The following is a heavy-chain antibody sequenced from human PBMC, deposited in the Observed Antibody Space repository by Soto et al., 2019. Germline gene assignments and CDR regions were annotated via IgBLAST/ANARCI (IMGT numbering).Heavy chain of an antibody. J-gene: IGHJ4*02. V-gene: IGHV4-34*01. D-gene: IGHD5-18*01. CDR3: ARGPTSGYSYGPLGY. CDR1: GGSFSGYY. CDR2: INHSGST. Sequence: PSETLSLTCAVYGGSFSGYYWSWIRQPPGKGLEWIGEINHSGSTNYNPSLKSRVTISVDTSKNQFSLKLSSVTAADTAVYYCARGPTSGYSYGPLGYWGQGTLVTVSS.